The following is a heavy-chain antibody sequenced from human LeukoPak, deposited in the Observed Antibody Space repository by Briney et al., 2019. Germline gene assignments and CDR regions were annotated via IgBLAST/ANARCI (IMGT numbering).Heavy chain of an antibody. J-gene: IGHJ1*01. CDR2: ISGSGGST. CDR1: GFTFSSYA. D-gene: IGHD6-19*01. CDR3: AKVRQQWLVPYFQH. V-gene: IGHV3-23*01. Sequence: SGGSLRLSRAASGFTFSSYAMSWVRQAPGKGLEWVSAISGSGGSTYYADSVKGRFTISRDNSKNTLYLQMNSLRAEDTAVYYCAKVRQQWLVPYFQHWGQGTLVTVSS.